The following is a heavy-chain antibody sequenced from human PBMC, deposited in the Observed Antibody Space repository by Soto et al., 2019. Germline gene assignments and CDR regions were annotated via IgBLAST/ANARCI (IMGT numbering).Heavy chain of an antibody. CDR3: ARVVLVGATPDYFDH. CDR1: AFTVSRNF. V-gene: IGHV3-53*01. Sequence: ESGGGLIQPGGSLRLSCAVSAFTVSRNFMSWIRQAPGKGLQWVSILYSGGTTYYTDSVKGRFTISGDNSKNTVYLQMNSLRVEDTATYYCARVVLVGATPDYFDHWGQGTLVSVSS. D-gene: IGHD1-26*01. J-gene: IGHJ4*01. CDR2: LYSGGTT.